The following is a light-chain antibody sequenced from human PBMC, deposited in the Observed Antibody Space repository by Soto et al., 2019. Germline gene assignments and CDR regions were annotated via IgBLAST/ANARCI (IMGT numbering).Light chain of an antibody. CDR2: AAS. V-gene: IGKV1-39*01. CDR3: QQSDSTPYT. CDR1: QSISSY. J-gene: IGKJ2*01. Sequence: DIQMTQSPSSLSASVGDRVTITCRASQSISSYLNWYQQKPGKAPKLLIYAASSLQSGVPSRFSGSGSGTDFTLTISSLQPEEFATYYCQQSDSTPYTFGQGNKLELK.